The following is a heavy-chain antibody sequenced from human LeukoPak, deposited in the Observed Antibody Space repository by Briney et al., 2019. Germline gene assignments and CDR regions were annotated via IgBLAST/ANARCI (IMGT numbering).Heavy chain of an antibody. CDR1: GFTFSSFE. CDR2: ISSGGSTI. V-gene: IGHV3-48*03. CDR3: ARGVGFSGYVDY. J-gene: IGHJ4*02. D-gene: IGHD5-12*01. Sequence: GGSLRLSCAASGFTFSSFEMKWVRQAPGKGLEWVSYISSGGSTIYYADSVKGRFTISRDNAKNSLYLQMNSLRAEDTAVYYCARGVGFSGYVDYWGQGTLVTVSS.